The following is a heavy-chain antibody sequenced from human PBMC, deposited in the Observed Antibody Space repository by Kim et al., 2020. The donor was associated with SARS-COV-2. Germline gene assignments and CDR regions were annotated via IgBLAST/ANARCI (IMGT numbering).Heavy chain of an antibody. J-gene: IGHJ4*02. V-gene: IGHV4-59*01. Sequence: NNNPSRKSRVAISIDTSKNQFSLKLNAVIAADTAVYYCARAYSGWGPFDFWGQGTLVTVSS. D-gene: IGHD6-19*01. CDR3: ARAYSGWGPFDF.